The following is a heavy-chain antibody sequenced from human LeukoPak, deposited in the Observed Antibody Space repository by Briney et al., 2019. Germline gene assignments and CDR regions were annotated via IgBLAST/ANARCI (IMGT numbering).Heavy chain of an antibody. V-gene: IGHV4-34*01. CDR3: ARVYYSNSYDYWYFDL. D-gene: IGHD6-13*01. CDR2: INHSGST. Sequence: SATLSLTCAVYGGSFSGYYWSWIRQPPGKGLEWIGEINHSGSTNYNPSLKSRVTISVDTSKNQFSLKLSSVTAADTAVYYCARVYYSNSYDYWYFDLWGRGTLVTVSS. J-gene: IGHJ2*01. CDR1: GGSFSGYY.